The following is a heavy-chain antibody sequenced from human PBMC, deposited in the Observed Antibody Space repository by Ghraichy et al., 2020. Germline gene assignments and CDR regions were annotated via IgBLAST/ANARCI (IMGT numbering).Heavy chain of an antibody. J-gene: IGHJ5*02. CDR2: IYWNDDK. CDR3: AHRPWNQLLYHNWFDP. V-gene: IGHV2-5*01. D-gene: IGHD2-2*02. CDR1: GFSLSTSGVG. Sequence: SGPTLVKPTQTLTLTCTFSGFSLSTSGVGVGWIRQPPGKALEWLALIYWNDDKRYSPSLKSRLTITKDTSKNQVVLTMTNMDPVDTATYYCAHRPWNQLLYHNWFDPWGQGTLVTVSS.